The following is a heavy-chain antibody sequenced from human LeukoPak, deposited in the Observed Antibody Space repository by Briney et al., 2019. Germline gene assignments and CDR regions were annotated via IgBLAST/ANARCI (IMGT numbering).Heavy chain of an antibody. CDR3: ARGPTWIQLWDAFDI. CDR1: GYTFTSYD. V-gene: IGHV1-8*01. J-gene: IGHJ3*02. Sequence: ASVKVSCRASGYTFTSYDINWVRQATGRGLEWMGWMNPNSGNTGYAQKFQGRVTMTRNTSIGTAYMELSSLRSEDTAVYYCARGPTWIQLWDAFDIWGQGTMVTVSS. CDR2: MNPNSGNT. D-gene: IGHD5-18*01.